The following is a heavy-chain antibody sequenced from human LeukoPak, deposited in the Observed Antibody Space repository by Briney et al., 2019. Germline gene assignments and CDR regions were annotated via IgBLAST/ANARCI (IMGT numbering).Heavy chain of an antibody. J-gene: IGHJ5*02. V-gene: IGHV3-23*01. CDR1: GFTFSSYA. CDR3: AKKTDFWSGYFAS. D-gene: IGHD3-3*01. CDR2: ISGSGGRT. Sequence: GGSLRLSCAASGFTFSSYAMSWVRQAPGKGLEWVSAISGSGGRTYYADSVKGRFTISRDNSKNTLSLQMNSLRAEDTAVYFCAKKTDFWSGYFASWGQGTLVTVSS.